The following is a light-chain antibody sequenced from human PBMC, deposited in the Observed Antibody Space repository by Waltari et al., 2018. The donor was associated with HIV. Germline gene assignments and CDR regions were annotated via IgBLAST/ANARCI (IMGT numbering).Light chain of an antibody. Sequence: EILMTHSPATLSVSPRARATLSCRASHSIGSTLAWYQQKPGQAPRLLIYGSSTRAAGLPARFTGSGSGTDFALTISSLQSEDFAVYYCQQYSNWPDTFGQGTKLEIK. CDR3: QQYSNWPDT. CDR2: GSS. V-gene: IGKV3-15*01. J-gene: IGKJ2*01. CDR1: HSIGST.